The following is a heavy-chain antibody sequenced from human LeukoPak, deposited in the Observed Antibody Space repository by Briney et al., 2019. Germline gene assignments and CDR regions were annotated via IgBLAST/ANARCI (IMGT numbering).Heavy chain of an antibody. J-gene: IGHJ5*02. Sequence: GASVKVSCKASGYTFTSYGINWVRQAPGQGPEWMGWISPYNGNTNYAQKFQGRVTMTTDRSTSTAHMEMRSLRSDDTAVYYCASEGLGYCSGGSCYLPNWFDPWGQGTLVTVSS. CDR2: ISPYNGNT. V-gene: IGHV1-18*01. D-gene: IGHD2-15*01. CDR3: ASEGLGYCSGGSCYLPNWFDP. CDR1: GYTFTSYG.